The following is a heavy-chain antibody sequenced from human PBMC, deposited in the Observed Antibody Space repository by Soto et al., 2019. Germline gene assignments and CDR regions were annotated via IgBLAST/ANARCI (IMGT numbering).Heavy chain of an antibody. CDR3: AHRVLRTVFGLVTTTAIYFDF. J-gene: IGHJ4*02. CDR2: IYWDDDK. CDR1: GFLLPTSGVG. D-gene: IGHD3-3*01. V-gene: IGHV2-5*02. Sequence: QITLNESGPTLVKPTQTLTLTCTFSGFLLPTSGVGVGWIRQSPGKAPEWLALIYWDDDKRYSPSLKSRLTITKDTSKNQVVLTMANLDPADTATYYCAHRVLRTVFGLVTTTAIYFDFWGQGTPVAVSS.